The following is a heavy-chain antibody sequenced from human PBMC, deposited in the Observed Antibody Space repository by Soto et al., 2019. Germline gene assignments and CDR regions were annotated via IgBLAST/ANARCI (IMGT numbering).Heavy chain of an antibody. D-gene: IGHD3-22*01. CDR1: GFSLSTSGVG. J-gene: IGHJ5*02. CDR2: IFWNDDK. Sequence: QITLEESGPMLLKPTQTLTLTCTFSGFSLSTSGVGVGWIRQPPGKALEWLALIFWNDDKRYNPSLKTRLSITKDTSKNQVVLTMTNVDPVDTATYYCAHSFPSSRNYYDSGASSWWFDPWGQGTLVTVSS. V-gene: IGHV2-5*01. CDR3: AHSFPSSRNYYDSGASSWWFDP.